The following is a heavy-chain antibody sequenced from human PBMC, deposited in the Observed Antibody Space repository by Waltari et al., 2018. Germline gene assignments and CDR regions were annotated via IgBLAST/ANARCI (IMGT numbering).Heavy chain of an antibody. J-gene: IGHJ6*02. V-gene: IGHV1-69*05. CDR3: AAVRGVSATYYYYYYGMDV. CDR2: IIPIFVTA. CDR1: GGTFSSHA. Sequence: QVQLVQSGAEVKKPGSSVKVSCKASGGTFSSHAIRWVRQAHGQGIEWMGGIIPIFVTANYAQKFQGRVTITTDESTSTAYMELSSLRSEDTAVYYCAAVRGVSATYYYYYYGMDVWGQGTTVTVSS. D-gene: IGHD3-10*01.